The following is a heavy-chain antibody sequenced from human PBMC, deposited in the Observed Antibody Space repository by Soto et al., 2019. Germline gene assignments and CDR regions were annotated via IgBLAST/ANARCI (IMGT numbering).Heavy chain of an antibody. CDR2: IYYSGST. J-gene: IGHJ4*02. CDR1: GGSISSYY. Sequence: QVQLQESGPGLVKPSETLSLTCTVSGGSISSYYWSWIRQPPGKGLEWIGYIYYSGSTNYNPSLKSRVTISVDTSKNQFSLKLSSVTAADTAVYYCARTYSGYEEFDYWGQGTLVTVSS. D-gene: IGHD5-12*01. V-gene: IGHV4-59*01. CDR3: ARTYSGYEEFDY.